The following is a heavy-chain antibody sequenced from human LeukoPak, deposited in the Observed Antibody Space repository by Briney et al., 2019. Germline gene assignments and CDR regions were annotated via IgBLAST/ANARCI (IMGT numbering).Heavy chain of an antibody. J-gene: IGHJ4*02. V-gene: IGHV3-33*06. CDR1: GFTFSSYG. Sequence: GGSLRLSCAASGFTFSSYGMHWVGQAPGKGREWVAVILYDRSNKYYADSVKGRLTISRDNSKNTLYLQMNSLRAEDTAVYYCAKDTRITGTTMIDYWGQGTLVTVSS. CDR2: ILYDRSNK. D-gene: IGHD1-7*01. CDR3: AKDTRITGTTMIDY.